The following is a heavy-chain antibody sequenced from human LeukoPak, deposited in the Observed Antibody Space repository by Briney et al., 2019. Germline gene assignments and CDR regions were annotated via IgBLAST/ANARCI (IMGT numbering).Heavy chain of an antibody. CDR1: GGSISSSSYY. D-gene: IGHD3-3*01. V-gene: IGHV4-39*01. CDR3: ARIMRFLEWFDP. Sequence: SETLSLTCPVSGGSISSSSYYWGWIRQPPGKGLEWIGTIYYSGSAYYNASLKSRVTISVDTSKNQFSLKLNSVTATDTAVYYCARIMRFLEWFDPWGQGTLVTVSS. J-gene: IGHJ5*02. CDR2: IYYSGSA.